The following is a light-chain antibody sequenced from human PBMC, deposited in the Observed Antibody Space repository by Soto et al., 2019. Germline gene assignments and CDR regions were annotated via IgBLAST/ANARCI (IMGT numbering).Light chain of an antibody. CDR3: QQYNKWPPWT. CDR1: QSVSSN. V-gene: IGKV3-15*01. CDR2: GAS. J-gene: IGKJ1*01. Sequence: EIVMTQSPATLPVSPGEGATLSCRATQSVSSNLAWYQQKPGQAPRLLIYGASTRATGIPARFSGSGSGTEFTLTISSLQSEDFAVYYCQQYNKWPPWTFGQGTKVEIK.